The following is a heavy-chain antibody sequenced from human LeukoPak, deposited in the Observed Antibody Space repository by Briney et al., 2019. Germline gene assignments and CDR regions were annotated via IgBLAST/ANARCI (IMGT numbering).Heavy chain of an antibody. CDR3: ARDLQGSDWFDP. J-gene: IGHJ5*02. CDR2: ISSSSSYI. CDR1: GFTFSSYS. Sequence: PGGSLRLSCAASGFTFSSYSMNWVRQAPGKGLEWVSSISSSSSYIYYADSAKGRFTISRDNAKNSLYLQMNSLRAEDTAVYYCARDLQGSDWFDPWGQGTLVTVSS. V-gene: IGHV3-21*01.